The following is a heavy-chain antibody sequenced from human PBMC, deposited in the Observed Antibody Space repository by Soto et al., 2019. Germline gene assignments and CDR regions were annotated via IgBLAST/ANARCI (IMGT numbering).Heavy chain of an antibody. D-gene: IGHD1-20*01. CDR1: GYTFTSYD. CDR3: ARDRPGIKTYEAFDI. J-gene: IGHJ3*02. Sequence: ASVKVSCKASGYTFTSYDINWVRQATGQGPEWMGWMSPNTGTIVYAQKFQGRVTMTRNTSTSTAYMTLSSLRSEDTAVYYCARDRPGIKTYEAFDIWGQGTRVTV. CDR2: MSPNTGTI. V-gene: IGHV1-8*01.